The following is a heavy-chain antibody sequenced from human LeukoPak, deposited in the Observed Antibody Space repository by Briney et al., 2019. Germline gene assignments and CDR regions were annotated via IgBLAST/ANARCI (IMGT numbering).Heavy chain of an antibody. Sequence: PGGSLRLSCAASGFTFSSYGMHWVRQAPGKGLEWVAFIRYDGSNKFYADSVRGRFTISRDNSKNTLYLQMNSLRTEDTALYYCAKDMGGSSWNYFDYWGQGTLVTVSS. CDR2: IRYDGSNK. V-gene: IGHV3-30*02. D-gene: IGHD6-13*01. CDR3: AKDMGGSSWNYFDY. J-gene: IGHJ4*02. CDR1: GFTFSSYG.